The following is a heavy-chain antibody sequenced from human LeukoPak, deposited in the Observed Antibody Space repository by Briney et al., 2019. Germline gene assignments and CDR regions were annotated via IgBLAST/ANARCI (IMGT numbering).Heavy chain of an antibody. CDR2: IKQDGSEK. Sequence: PGGSLRLSCAASGFTFSSHWMSWVRQAPGKGLEWVANIKQDGSEKYYVDSVKGRFTISRDNAKNSLYLQMNSLRAEDTAVYYCARVISPYYYDSSGYYNDYWGRGTLVTVSS. J-gene: IGHJ4*02. CDR3: ARVISPYYYDSSGYYNDY. CDR1: GFTFSSHW. D-gene: IGHD3-22*01. V-gene: IGHV3-7*05.